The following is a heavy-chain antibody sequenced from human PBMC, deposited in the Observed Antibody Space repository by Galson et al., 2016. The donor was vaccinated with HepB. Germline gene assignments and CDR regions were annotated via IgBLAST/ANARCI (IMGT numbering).Heavy chain of an antibody. D-gene: IGHD4-17*01. CDR2: IYNNGSS. V-gene: IGHV4-61*08. J-gene: IGHJ4*02. Sequence: SETLSLTCSVSGGSVSSRGYYWSWIRQSPGKTLEWIGYIYNNGSSNYNPSLKSRVTISLDTSKNQFSLKLSSVTAADTAVYYCARVVYGDYFLDFWGQGALVTVSS. CDR3: ARVVYGDYFLDF. CDR1: GGSVSSRGYY.